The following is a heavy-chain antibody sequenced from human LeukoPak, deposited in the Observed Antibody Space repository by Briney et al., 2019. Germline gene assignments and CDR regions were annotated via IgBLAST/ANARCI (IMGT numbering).Heavy chain of an antibody. CDR2: ISSDGSNK. CDR1: GFTFSSYG. D-gene: IGHD6-13*01. CDR3: AKAHYSSSWFFAGGFDY. Sequence: PGGSLRLSCAASGFTFSSYGMHWVRQAPGKGLEWVAVISSDGSNKYYIDSVKGRFTISRDNSKNTLYLQMDSLRAEDTAVYYCAKAHYSSSWFFAGGFDYWGQGTLVTVSS. J-gene: IGHJ4*02. V-gene: IGHV3-30*18.